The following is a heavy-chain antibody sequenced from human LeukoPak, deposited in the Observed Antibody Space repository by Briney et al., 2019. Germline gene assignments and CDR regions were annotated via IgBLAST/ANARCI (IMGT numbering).Heavy chain of an antibody. Sequence: GRSLRLSCAASGFTFSSYGMHWVRQAPGKGLEWVAVIWYDGSNEYYADSVKGRFTISRDNSKNTLYLQMNSLRAEDTAVYYCAKAVDMTTVTTSPQHWGQGTLVTVSS. D-gene: IGHD4-17*01. V-gene: IGHV3-33*06. J-gene: IGHJ1*01. CDR3: AKAVDMTTVTTSPQH. CDR1: GFTFSSYG. CDR2: IWYDGSNE.